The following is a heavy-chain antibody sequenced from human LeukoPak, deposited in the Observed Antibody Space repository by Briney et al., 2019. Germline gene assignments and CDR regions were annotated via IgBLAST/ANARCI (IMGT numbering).Heavy chain of an antibody. Sequence: PGGSLRLSCAASGFTFSSYSMNWVRQAPGKGLEWVSYISSSSSTIYYADSVKGRFTISRDNSKNTLYLQMNSLRAEDTAVYYCAKDRDRTYYYYYMDVWGKGTTVTISS. CDR1: GFTFSSYS. CDR3: AKDRDRTYYYYYMDV. CDR2: ISSSSSTI. J-gene: IGHJ6*03. D-gene: IGHD2-15*01. V-gene: IGHV3-48*01.